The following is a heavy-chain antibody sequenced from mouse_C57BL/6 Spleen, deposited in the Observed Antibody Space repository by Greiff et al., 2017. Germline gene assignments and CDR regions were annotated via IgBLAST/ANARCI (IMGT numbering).Heavy chain of an antibody. D-gene: IGHD2-3*01. J-gene: IGHJ2*01. V-gene: IGHV5-6*02. CDR2: ISSGGSYT. CDR3: ARQGDDYLDY. Sequence: DVKLVESGGDLVKPGGSLKLSCAASGFTFSSYGMSWVRQTPDKRLEWVATISSGGSYTYYPDSVKGRFTISRDNAKNTLYLQMSSLKSEDTAMYYCARQGDDYLDYWGQGTTLTVSS. CDR1: GFTFSSYG.